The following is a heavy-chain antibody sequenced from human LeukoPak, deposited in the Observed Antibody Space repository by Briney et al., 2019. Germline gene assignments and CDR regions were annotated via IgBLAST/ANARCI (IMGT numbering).Heavy chain of an antibody. CDR1: GFTFSSYG. CDR3: AKDYYDSSGQDY. J-gene: IGHJ4*02. CDR2: ISYDGSNK. Sequence: PGGSLRLSCAASGFTFSSYGMHWVRQAPGKGLEWVAVISYDGSNKYYADSVKGRFTISRDNSKITLYLQMNSLRAEDTAVYYCAKDYYDSSGQDYWGQGTLVTVSS. D-gene: IGHD3-22*01. V-gene: IGHV3-30*18.